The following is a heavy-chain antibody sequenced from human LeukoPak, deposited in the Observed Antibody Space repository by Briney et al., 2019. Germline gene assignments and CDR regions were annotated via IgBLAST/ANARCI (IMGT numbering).Heavy chain of an antibody. D-gene: IGHD2-2*01. J-gene: IGHJ4*02. CDR3: ARGGDIVVVPAEVDY. Sequence: GGSLRLSCAASGFTFSSYSMNWVRQAPGKGLEWVSSISSSSSYIYYADSVKGRFTISRDNAKNSLYLQMNSLRAEDTAVYYCARGGDIVVVPAEVDYWGQGTLVTVSS. V-gene: IGHV3-21*01. CDR1: GFTFSSYS. CDR2: ISSSSSYI.